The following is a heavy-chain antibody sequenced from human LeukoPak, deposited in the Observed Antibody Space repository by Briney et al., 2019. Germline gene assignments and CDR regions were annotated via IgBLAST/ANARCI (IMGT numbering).Heavy chain of an antibody. CDR1: GGSFSGYY. Sequence: KPSETLSLTCAVYGGSFSGYYWSWIRQPPGKGLEWIGEINHSGSTNYNPSLKSRVTISVDTSKNQFSLKLSSVTAADTAVYYRARFPARYYYYGMDVWGQGTTVTVSS. J-gene: IGHJ6*02. CDR2: INHSGST. CDR3: ARFPARYYYYGMDV. V-gene: IGHV4-34*01.